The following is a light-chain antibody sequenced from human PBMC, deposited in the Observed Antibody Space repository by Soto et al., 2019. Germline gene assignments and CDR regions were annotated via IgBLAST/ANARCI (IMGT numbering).Light chain of an antibody. V-gene: IGLV3-21*02. CDR3: QVWDSSSDHLV. J-gene: IGLJ1*01. CDR1: NIGSKS. CDR2: DDS. Sequence: SYELTQPPSVSVAPGPTARITCGGTNIGSKSVHWYQQKPGQAPVLVVYDDSDRPSGIPERFSVSNSGNTATLTISRVEAGDEADYYCQVWDSSSDHLVFGTGTKLTVL.